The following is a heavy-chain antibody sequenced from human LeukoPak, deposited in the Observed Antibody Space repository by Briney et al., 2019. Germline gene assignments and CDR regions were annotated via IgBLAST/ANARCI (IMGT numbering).Heavy chain of an antibody. Sequence: GGSLRLSCAASGFTFSDYYMTWIRQAPGQGLEWLSYISGSGTTIYYADSVKGRFTISRDNAKNSLYLQMNSLRAEDTAVYYCARKSQKQQPLDYWGQGTLVTVAS. CDR3: ARKSQKQQPLDY. V-gene: IGHV3-11*01. J-gene: IGHJ4*02. D-gene: IGHD6-13*01. CDR1: GFTFSDYY. CDR2: ISGSGTTI.